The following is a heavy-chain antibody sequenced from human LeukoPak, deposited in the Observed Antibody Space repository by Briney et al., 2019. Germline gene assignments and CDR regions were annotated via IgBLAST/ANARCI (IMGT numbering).Heavy chain of an antibody. Sequence: SETLALTCTVSGGSINYYYWSWIRQPPGKGLEWVGDVYCNGSTNYNPSLKSRVTISEDTCKNQFSLKLNSVTAADTAVYYCARFGSSFEYWGRGTLVTVSS. CDR1: GGSINYYY. CDR3: ARFGSSFEY. J-gene: IGHJ4*02. CDR2: VYCNGST. V-gene: IGHV4-59*01. D-gene: IGHD1-26*01.